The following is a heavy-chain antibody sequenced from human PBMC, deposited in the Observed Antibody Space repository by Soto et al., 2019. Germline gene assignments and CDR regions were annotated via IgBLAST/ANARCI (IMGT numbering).Heavy chain of an antibody. CDR1: GGSLSSYY. Sequence: SETLSLTCTVSGGSLSSYYWSWIRQPPGKGLEWIGYIYYSGSTNYNPSLKSRVTISVDTFKNQFSLKLSSVTAADTAVYYCARMRIILTGYPAHFDYRGQGTLVTV. CDR3: ARMRIILTGYPAHFDY. V-gene: IGHV4-59*01. CDR2: IYYSGST. D-gene: IGHD3-9*01. J-gene: IGHJ4*02.